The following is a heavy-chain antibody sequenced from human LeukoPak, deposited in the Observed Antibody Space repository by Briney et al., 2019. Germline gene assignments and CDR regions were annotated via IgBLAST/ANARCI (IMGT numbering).Heavy chain of an antibody. V-gene: IGHV4-61*02. Sequence: SETLSLTCTVSGGSISSGSYYWSWIRQPAGKGLEWIGRIYTSGSTNYSPSLKSRVTISVDTSKNQFSLKLSSVTAADTAVYYCAREYYYDSSGSYAFDIWGQGTMVTVSS. CDR2: IYTSGST. CDR3: AREYYYDSSGSYAFDI. CDR1: GGSISSGSYY. J-gene: IGHJ3*02. D-gene: IGHD3-22*01.